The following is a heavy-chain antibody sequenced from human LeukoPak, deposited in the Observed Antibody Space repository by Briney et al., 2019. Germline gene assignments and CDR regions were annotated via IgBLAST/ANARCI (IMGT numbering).Heavy chain of an antibody. J-gene: IGHJ4*02. CDR2: MSNSGGST. D-gene: IGHD2-21*02. CDR1: GFTFSSYA. V-gene: IGHV3-23*01. CDR3: AKDQGDSIDS. Sequence: PGGSLRLSCAASGFTFSSYAMNWVRQAPGKGLEWVSAMSNSGGSTYYADSVKGRFTISRDNSKNTLYLQMNSLRAEDTAVYYCAKDQGDSIDSWGQGTLVTVSS.